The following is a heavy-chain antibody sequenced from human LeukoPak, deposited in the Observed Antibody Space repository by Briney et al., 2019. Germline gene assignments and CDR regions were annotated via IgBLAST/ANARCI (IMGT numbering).Heavy chain of an antibody. CDR1: GGTFSIYA. V-gene: IGHV1-69*04. CDR2: IIPILGIA. CDR3: ARDRGVSDHGMDV. Sequence: SVKVSCKAPGGTFSIYAIGWVRQAPGQGLEWMGRIIPILGIANYAQKCQGRVTITADKSTSTAYMELRRLRSEDTAVYYCARDRGVSDHGMDVWGQGTTVTVSS. D-gene: IGHD5-18*01. J-gene: IGHJ6*02.